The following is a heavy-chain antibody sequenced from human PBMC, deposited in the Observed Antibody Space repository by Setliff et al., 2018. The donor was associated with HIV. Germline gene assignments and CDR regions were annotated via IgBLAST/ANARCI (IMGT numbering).Heavy chain of an antibody. CDR2: ITADGGGT. CDR1: GFTFSSHW. Sequence: PGGSLRLSCAASGFTFSSHWMHWVRQAPGKGLVWVSRITADGGGTNYADSVKGRFTISRDNAKNTVYLQMNSLRAEDTAVYYCKRVVGGNPYPSAFDTWAKGLWSPSPQ. J-gene: IGHJ3*02. CDR3: KRVVGGNPYPSAFDT. D-gene: IGHD3-16*01. V-gene: IGHV3-74*01.